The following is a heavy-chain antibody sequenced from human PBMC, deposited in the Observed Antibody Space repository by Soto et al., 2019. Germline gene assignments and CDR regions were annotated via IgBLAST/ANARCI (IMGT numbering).Heavy chain of an antibody. CDR1: GGSISSSSYY. D-gene: IGHD3-10*01. Sequence: SETLSLTCTVSGGSISSSSYYWGWIRQPPGKGLEWIGSIYYSGSTYYNPSLKSRVTISVDTSKNQFSLKLGSVTAADTAVYYCARHGDYGSGSYLDYYYYYMDVWGKGTTVTVSS. V-gene: IGHV4-39*01. J-gene: IGHJ6*03. CDR3: ARHGDYGSGSYLDYYYYYMDV. CDR2: IYYSGST.